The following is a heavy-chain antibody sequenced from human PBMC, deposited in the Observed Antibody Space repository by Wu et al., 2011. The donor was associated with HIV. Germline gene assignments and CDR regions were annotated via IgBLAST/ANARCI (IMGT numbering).Heavy chain of an antibody. D-gene: IGHD5-18*01. J-gene: IGHJ3*02. Sequence: QVQLVQSGAEVKKPGASVKVSCKASGYTFTGYYIHWVRQAPGQGLEWMGWISADNGDTNYAQKFQGRVTMTRDTSISTAYMQLSRLRSDDTAVYYCARDLWLGLGDAFDIWGQGTMVTVSS. V-gene: IGHV1-2*02. CDR3: ARDLWLGLGDAFDI. CDR2: ISADNGDT. CDR1: GYTFTGYY.